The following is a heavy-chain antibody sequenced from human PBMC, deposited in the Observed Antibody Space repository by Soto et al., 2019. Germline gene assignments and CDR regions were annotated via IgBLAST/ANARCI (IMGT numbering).Heavy chain of an antibody. V-gene: IGHV1-18*01. J-gene: IGHJ3*02. CDR3: AREVPYYYETRGAFDI. CDR1: GYTFTNYA. CDR2: ISAYNGNT. Sequence: QVHLVQSGAEVKKPGASVKVSCKASGYTFTNYAISWVRQAPGQGLERMGWISAYNGNTNYTQQLQGRVTMTTDTSTSTAYMELRSLRSDDTSVYYCAREVPYYYETRGAFDIWGQGTMVTVSS. D-gene: IGHD3-22*01.